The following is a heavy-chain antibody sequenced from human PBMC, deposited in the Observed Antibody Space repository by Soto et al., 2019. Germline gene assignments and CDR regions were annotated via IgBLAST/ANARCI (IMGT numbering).Heavy chain of an antibody. CDR3: ARDGVATIEEG. J-gene: IGHJ4*02. D-gene: IGHD5-12*01. CDR2: INPILGIA. CDR1: GGTFSSYT. V-gene: IGHV1-69*08. Sequence: QVQLVQSGAEVKKPGSSVKVSCKASGGTFSSYTIIWVRQAPGQGLEWMGRINPILGIANYAQKFQGRVTITADKSTSTAYMELSSLRSEDTAVYYCARDGVATIEEGWGQGTLVTVSS.